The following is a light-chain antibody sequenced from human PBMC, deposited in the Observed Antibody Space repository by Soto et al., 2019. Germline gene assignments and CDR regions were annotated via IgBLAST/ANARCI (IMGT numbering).Light chain of an antibody. J-gene: IGKJ1*01. V-gene: IGKV1-39*01. CDR3: QQAYDIPRT. Sequence: DIQMTQSPSSLSSSVGDIFTLTGGATQSISKYLNWYQQKPGKAPNLLIYSTSTLQSGVPSRFSGSGSGTDFTLTINSLQPEDFATYYCQQAYDIPRTFGQGTKVDIK. CDR1: QSISKY. CDR2: STS.